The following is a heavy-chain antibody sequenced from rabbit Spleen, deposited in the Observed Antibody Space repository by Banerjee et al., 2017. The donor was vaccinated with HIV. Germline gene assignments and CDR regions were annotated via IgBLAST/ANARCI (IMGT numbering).Heavy chain of an antibody. V-gene: IGHV1S40*01. D-gene: IGHD1-1*01. CDR2: INVYTGKP. J-gene: IGHJ4*01. CDR1: GLDFSSRYW. Sequence: QSLEESGEDLVKPGASLTLTCKASGLDFSSRYWICWVRQAPGKGLQWIACINVYTGKPVYATWAKGRFTISRTSSTTVTLQMTSLTAADTATYFCARDLTSVVGWNFNLWGPGTLVTVS. CDR3: ARDLTSVVGWNFNL.